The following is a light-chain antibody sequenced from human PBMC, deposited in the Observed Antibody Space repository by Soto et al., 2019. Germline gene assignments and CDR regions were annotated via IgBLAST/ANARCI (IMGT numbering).Light chain of an antibody. CDR3: QQYYSTPFF. Sequence: DIVMTQSPDSLAVSLGERATINCKSSQSVLYSSNNKNYLAWYQQKPEQPPKLLIYCASTRESGVPDRFSGSGSGTDFTLTISSLQAEDVAVYYCQQYYSTPFFFGGGTKVEIK. J-gene: IGKJ4*01. CDR1: QSVLYSSNNKNY. CDR2: CAS. V-gene: IGKV4-1*01.